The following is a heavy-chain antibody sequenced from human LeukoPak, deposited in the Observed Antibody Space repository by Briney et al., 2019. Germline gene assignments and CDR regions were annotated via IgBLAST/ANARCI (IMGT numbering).Heavy chain of an antibody. CDR1: GYSFGNRW. D-gene: IGHD3-10*01. V-gene: IGHV5-51*01. CDR2: IYPDDSDP. J-gene: IGHJ6*01. CDR3: AGGAYGAGSSYNYYGMYV. Sequence: GESLKIPCKGSGYSFGNRWIGWVRQMPGKGLEWMGIIYPDDSDPIYSPSFEGQVTIFANKSTNTAYPEWSSLKGSDTAMYYCAGGAYGAGSSYNYYGMYVWGQQTTVTVS.